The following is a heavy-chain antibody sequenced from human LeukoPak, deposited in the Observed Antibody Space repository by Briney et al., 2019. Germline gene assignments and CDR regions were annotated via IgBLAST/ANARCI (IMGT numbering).Heavy chain of an antibody. J-gene: IGHJ4*02. CDR2: ISGSGAST. CDR1: GFTFSSYA. D-gene: IGHD3-16*02. Sequence: PGGSLRLSCAASGFTFSSYAMHWVRQAPGKGLEWVSAISGSGASTIYADSVRGRFTISRDNSKNTLYLQMDSLRAEDTAVYYCAKDQDYDYIWGSSRVWGQGTLVTVSS. V-gene: IGHV3-23*01. CDR3: AKDQDYDYIWGSSRV.